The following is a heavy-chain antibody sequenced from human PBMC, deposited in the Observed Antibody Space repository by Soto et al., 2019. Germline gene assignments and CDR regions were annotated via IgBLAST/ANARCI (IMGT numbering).Heavy chain of an antibody. V-gene: IGHV3-74*01. CDR1: GVPLSSYW. CDR2: INSDGSST. CDR3: ARDRRDGYNFIDY. J-gene: IGHJ4*02. D-gene: IGHD5-12*01. Sequence: GGSLRLPCAASGVPLSSYWMHWVRQAPGKGLVWVSRINSDGSSTSYADSVKGRFTISRDNAKNTLYLQMNSLRAEDTAVYYCARDRRDGYNFIDYWGQGTLVTVS.